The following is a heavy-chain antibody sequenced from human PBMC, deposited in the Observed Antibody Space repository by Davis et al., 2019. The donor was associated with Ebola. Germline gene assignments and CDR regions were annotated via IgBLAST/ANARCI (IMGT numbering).Heavy chain of an antibody. V-gene: IGHV3-74*01. D-gene: IGHD2-15*01. CDR3: ARGQVVLDY. CDR1: GFTFSGHW. CDR2: IKSDGSSA. J-gene: IGHJ4*02. Sequence: PGGSLRLSCAASGFTFSGHWMHWVRQAPGKGLVWVSQIKSDGSSATYADSVKGRFTISRDNAKNSLYLQMNSLRAEDTALYYCARGQVVLDYWGQGTLVTVSS.